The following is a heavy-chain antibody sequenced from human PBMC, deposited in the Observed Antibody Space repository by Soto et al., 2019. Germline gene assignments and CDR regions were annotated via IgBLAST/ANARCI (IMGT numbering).Heavy chain of an antibody. CDR3: AKALLVSGRSDY. CDR1: GFTFSSYG. J-gene: IGHJ4*02. CDR2: ISYDGSNK. Sequence: QVQLVESGGGVVQPGRSLRLSCAASGFTFSSYGMHWVRQAPGKGLEWVAVISYDGSNKYYADSVKGRFTISRDNSKNTLYLQMNSLRAEDTAVYYCAKALLVSGRSDYWGQGTLVTVSS. D-gene: IGHD3-10*01. V-gene: IGHV3-30*18.